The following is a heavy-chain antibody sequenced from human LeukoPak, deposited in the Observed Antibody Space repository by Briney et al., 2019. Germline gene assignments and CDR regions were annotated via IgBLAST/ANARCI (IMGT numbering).Heavy chain of an antibody. CDR1: GYTFTGYY. J-gene: IGHJ5*02. Sequence: ASVKVFCKASGYTFTGYYMHWVRQAPGQGLEWMGWINPNSGGTNYAQKFQGRVTMTRDTSISTAYMELSRLRSDDTAVYYCARARKLLWFRELGPNWFDPWGQGTLVTVSS. D-gene: IGHD3-10*01. CDR3: ARARKLLWFRELGPNWFDP. CDR2: INPNSGGT. V-gene: IGHV1-2*02.